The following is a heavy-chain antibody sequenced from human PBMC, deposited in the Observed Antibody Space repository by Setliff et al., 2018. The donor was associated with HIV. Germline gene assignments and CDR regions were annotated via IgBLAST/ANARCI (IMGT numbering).Heavy chain of an antibody. J-gene: IGHJ6*03. CDR2: VIPIFDKT. D-gene: IGHD3-10*01. V-gene: IGHV1-69*13. CDR3: ARDRPHQHYFELYSFYYMEL. Sequence: SVKVSCKSSGGTLSNYAFSWVRQAPAQGREWMGGVIPIFDKTTYAQEFQGRVTITADEATNTVFMELSNLRSDDTAVYYCARDRPHQHYFELYSFYYMELWGKGTTVTVSS. CDR1: GGTLSNYA.